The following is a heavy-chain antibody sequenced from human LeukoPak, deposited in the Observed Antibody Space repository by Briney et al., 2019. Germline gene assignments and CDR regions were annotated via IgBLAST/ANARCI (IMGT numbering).Heavy chain of an antibody. D-gene: IGHD3-22*01. CDR3: ATARYYYDSSGLDY. J-gene: IGHJ4*02. CDR1: GYTLTELS. CDR2: FDPEDGET. Sequence: ASVKVSCKVFGYTLTELSMHWVRQAPGKGLEWMGGFDPEDGETIYAQKFQGRVTMTEDTSTDTAYMELSSLRSEDTAVYYCATARYYYDSSGLDYWGQGTLVTVSS. V-gene: IGHV1-24*01.